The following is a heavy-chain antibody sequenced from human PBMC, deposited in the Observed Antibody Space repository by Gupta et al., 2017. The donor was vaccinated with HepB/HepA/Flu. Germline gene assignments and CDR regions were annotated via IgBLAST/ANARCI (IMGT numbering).Heavy chain of an antibody. CDR2: IIPIFGTA. D-gene: IGHD4-17*01. Sequence: QVQLVQAGAEVKKPGSSVKVSCKASGGTFSSYAISWVRQAPGQGLEWMGGIIPIFGTANYAQKFQGRVTITADKSTSTAYMELSSLRSEDTAVYYCARVPGWPTVTTARYYMDVWGKGTTVTVSS. CDR3: ARVPGWPTVTTARYYMDV. V-gene: IGHV1-69*06. CDR1: GGTFSSYA. J-gene: IGHJ6*03.